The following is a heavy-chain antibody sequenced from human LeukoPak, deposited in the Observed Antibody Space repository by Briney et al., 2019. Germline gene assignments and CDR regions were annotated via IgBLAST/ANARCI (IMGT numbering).Heavy chain of an antibody. Sequence: SETLSLTCTVSGGSISSYYWSWIRQPPGKGLEWIGYIYYSGSTNYNPSLKSRVTISVDTSKNQFSLKLSSVTAADTAVYYCARVGSYYYDSSGYSLEYNWFDHWGQGTLVTVSS. CDR2: IYYSGST. V-gene: IGHV4-59*01. D-gene: IGHD3-22*01. CDR1: GGSISSYY. J-gene: IGHJ5*02. CDR3: ARVGSYYYDSSGYSLEYNWFDH.